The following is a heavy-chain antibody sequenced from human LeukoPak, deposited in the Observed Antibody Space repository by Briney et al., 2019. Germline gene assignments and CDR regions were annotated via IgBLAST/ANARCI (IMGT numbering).Heavy chain of an antibody. CDR1: GFTFSSYS. J-gene: IGHJ4*02. Sequence: GGSLRLSCAASGFTFSSYSMNWVRQAPGKGLEWVSSISSSSSYIYYADSVEGRFTISRDNAKNSLYLQMNSLRAEDTAVYYRARDLERRSYYFDYWGQGTLVTVSS. CDR2: ISSSSSYI. D-gene: IGHD1-1*01. CDR3: ARDLERRSYYFDY. V-gene: IGHV3-21*01.